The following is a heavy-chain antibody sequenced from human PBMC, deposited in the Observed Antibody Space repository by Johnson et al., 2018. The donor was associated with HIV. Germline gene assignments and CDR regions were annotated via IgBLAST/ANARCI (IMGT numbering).Heavy chain of an antibody. CDR2: ISYDGSNK. V-gene: IGHV3-30*04. CDR3: ARDSSSWRGAFDI. Sequence: QVQLVESGGGVVQPGRSLRLSCAASGFTFSSYAMHWVRQAPGKGLEWVAVISYDGSNKYYADSVKGRFTISRDNSKNTLYLQMNSLRAEDTAVYYCARDSSSWRGAFDIWGQGTMVTVSS. J-gene: IGHJ3*02. D-gene: IGHD6-13*01. CDR1: GFTFSSYA.